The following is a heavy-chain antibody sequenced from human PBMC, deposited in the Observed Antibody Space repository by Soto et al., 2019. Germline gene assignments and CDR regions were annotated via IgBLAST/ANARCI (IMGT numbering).Heavy chain of an antibody. CDR1: GFTFSSYA. V-gene: IGHV3-23*01. CDR3: AKIMIAARPTPYYFDY. CDR2: ISGSGGST. Sequence: RLSCAASGFTFSSYAMSWVRQAPGKGLEWVSAISGSGGSTYYADSVKGRFTISRDNSKNTLYLQMNSLRAEDTAVYYCAKIMIAARPTPYYFDYWGQGTLVTVSS. J-gene: IGHJ4*02. D-gene: IGHD6-6*01.